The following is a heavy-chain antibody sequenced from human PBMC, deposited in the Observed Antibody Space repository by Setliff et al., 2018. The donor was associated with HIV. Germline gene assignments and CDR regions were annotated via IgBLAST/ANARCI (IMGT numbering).Heavy chain of an antibody. V-gene: IGHV4-39*01. Sequence: SETLSLTCSVSGDSLSTSSYFWGWVRQSPGKGLEWIGNIYYTGFTYYSPSLKSRVTISIDTSKSQFSLNLTSVTDSDTAVHYCTKEGRGDPGLATTRLDYWGQGKLVTVSS. J-gene: IGHJ4*02. CDR2: IYYTGFT. CDR3: TKEGRGDPGLATTRLDY. D-gene: IGHD1-1*01. CDR1: GDSLSTSSYF.